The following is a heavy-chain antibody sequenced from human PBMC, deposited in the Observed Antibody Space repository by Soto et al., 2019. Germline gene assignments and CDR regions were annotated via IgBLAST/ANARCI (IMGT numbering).Heavy chain of an antibody. CDR1: GFTFSSYA. CDR2: ISYDGSNK. Sequence: QVQLVESGGGVVQPGRSLRLSCAASGFTFSSYAMHWVRQAPGKGLEWVAVISYDGSNKYYADSVKGRFTISRDNSKNTLYLQMNSLRAEDTAVYYCARDGGGYYDFWSGYLRERSYYGMDVWGQGTTVTVSS. CDR3: ARDGGGYYDFWSGYLRERSYYGMDV. D-gene: IGHD3-3*01. V-gene: IGHV3-30-3*01. J-gene: IGHJ6*02.